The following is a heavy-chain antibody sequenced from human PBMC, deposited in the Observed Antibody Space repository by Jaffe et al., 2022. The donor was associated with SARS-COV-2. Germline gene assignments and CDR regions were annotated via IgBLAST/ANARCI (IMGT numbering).Heavy chain of an antibody. V-gene: IGHV3-53*02. CDR2: IYSGGST. CDR3: ARDVGIAAAGVLDYYYYYMDV. Sequence: EVQLVETGGGLIQPGGSLRLSCAASGFTVSSNYMSWVRQAPGKGLEWVSVIYSGGSTYYADSVKGRFTISRDNSKNTLYLQMNSLRAEDTAVYYCARDVGIAAAGVLDYYYYYMDVWGKGTTVTVSS. CDR1: GFTVSSNY. D-gene: IGHD6-13*01. J-gene: IGHJ6*03.